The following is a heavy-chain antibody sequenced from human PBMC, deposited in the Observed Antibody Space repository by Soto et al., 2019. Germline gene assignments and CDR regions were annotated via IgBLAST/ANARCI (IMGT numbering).Heavy chain of an antibody. Sequence: QVQLQESGPGLVKPSETLSLTCTVSGGSISSYYWSWIRQPPGKGLEWIGYIYYSGSTNYNPSLKSRVTISVDTSKNQFSLKLSSVTAADTAVYYCARTWKLQLRFWFDPWGQGTLVTVSS. CDR1: GGSISSYY. CDR3: ARTWKLQLRFWFDP. J-gene: IGHJ5*02. D-gene: IGHD5-18*01. CDR2: IYYSGST. V-gene: IGHV4-59*08.